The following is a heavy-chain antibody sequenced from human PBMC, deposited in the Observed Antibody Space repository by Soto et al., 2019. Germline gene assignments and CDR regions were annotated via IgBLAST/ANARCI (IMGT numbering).Heavy chain of an antibody. J-gene: IGHJ4*02. CDR2: IYAGGST. CDR1: GFTVITNY. D-gene: IGHD1-26*01. CDR3: ARKKSIVGATGYFDY. Sequence: EVQMVESGGGLVQPGGSLRLSCAVSGFTVITNYISWVRQAPGKGLEWVSDIYAGGSTYYTDSVKGRFAISRDNSKNTLYLQMNSLRAEDTAVYYCARKKSIVGATGYFDYWGQGTLFIVSS. V-gene: IGHV3-66*01.